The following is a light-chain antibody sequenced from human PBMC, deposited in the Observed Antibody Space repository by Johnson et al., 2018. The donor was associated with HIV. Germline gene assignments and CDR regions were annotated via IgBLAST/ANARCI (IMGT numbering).Light chain of an antibody. CDR2: ENT. Sequence: QSVLTQPPSVSAAPGQKVTISCSGSSSNIGNKYVSWYQQLPGTAPKLLIYENTKRPSGIPDRFSGSKSGTSATLGITGLQTGDEADYYCGTWDSSLSAAGVFGTGTKVTVL. J-gene: IGLJ1*01. CDR1: SSNIGNKY. V-gene: IGLV1-51*02. CDR3: GTWDSSLSAAGV.